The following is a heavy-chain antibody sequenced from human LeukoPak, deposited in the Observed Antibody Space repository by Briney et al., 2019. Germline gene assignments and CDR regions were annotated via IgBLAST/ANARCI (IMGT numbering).Heavy chain of an antibody. J-gene: IGHJ4*02. CDR1: GFTFSSYE. D-gene: IGHD6-13*01. V-gene: IGHV3-23*01. CDR3: AKDTWYSSSSYLDY. CDR2: ISGSGGST. Sequence: GGSLRLSCAASGFTFSSYEMNWVRQAPGKGLEWVSAISGSGGSTYYADSVKGRFTISRDNSKNTLYLQMNSLRAEDTAVYYCAKDTWYSSSSYLDYWGQGTLVTVSS.